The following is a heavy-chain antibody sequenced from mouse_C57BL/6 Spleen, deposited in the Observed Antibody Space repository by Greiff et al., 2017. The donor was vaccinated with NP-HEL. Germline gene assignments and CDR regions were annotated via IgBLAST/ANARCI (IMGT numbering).Heavy chain of an antibody. J-gene: IGHJ4*01. Sequence: DVKLVESEGGLVQPGSSMKLSCTASGFTFSDYYMAWVRQVPEKGLEWVANINYDGSSTYYLDSLKSRFIISRDNAKNILYLQMSSLKSEDTATYYCARFTTVVAIPHYAMDYWGQGTSVTVSS. CDR1: GFTFSDYY. D-gene: IGHD1-1*01. CDR2: INYDGSST. CDR3: ARFTTVVAIPHYAMDY. V-gene: IGHV5-16*01.